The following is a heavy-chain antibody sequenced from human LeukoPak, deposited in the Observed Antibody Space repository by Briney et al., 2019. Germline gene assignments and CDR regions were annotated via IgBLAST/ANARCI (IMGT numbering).Heavy chain of an antibody. CDR3: TKDSRRFDY. J-gene: IGHJ4*02. Sequence: GGSLRLSCAVSGFTFRTYAMSWVRQAPGKGLEWVSVITGSGDSTYYADSVEGRFTIARDNSKNTLYLQMNSLRAEDTAVYYCTKDSRRFDYWGQGTLVTVSS. CDR1: GFTFRTYA. CDR2: ITGSGDST. V-gene: IGHV3-23*01.